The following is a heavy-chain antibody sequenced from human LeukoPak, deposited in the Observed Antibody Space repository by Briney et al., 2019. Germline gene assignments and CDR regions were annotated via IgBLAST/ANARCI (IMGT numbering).Heavy chain of an antibody. J-gene: IGHJ5*01. Sequence: ASVKVSCKASGYTFTSYDINWVRQATGQGLEWMGWMNPNSGNTGYAQKFQGRVTMTRNTSISTAYMELSSLRSEDTAVYYCARGHCSSTSCSYNWFDSWGQGTLVTVSS. CDR2: MNPNSGNT. CDR1: GYTFTSYD. V-gene: IGHV1-8*01. D-gene: IGHD2-2*01. CDR3: ARGHCSSTSCSYNWFDS.